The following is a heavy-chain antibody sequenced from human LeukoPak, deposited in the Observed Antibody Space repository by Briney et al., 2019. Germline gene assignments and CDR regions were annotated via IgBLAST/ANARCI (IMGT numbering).Heavy chain of an antibody. D-gene: IGHD1-1*01. J-gene: IGHJ4*02. CDR3: ARAHSNNWHVDY. Sequence: SETLSLTCTVFGGSVSGYYWNWIRQPPGKGLEWIGYIYYSGDSDYNPSLKSRVSISLDTSKNQLSLKLISVTAADTAVHYCARAHSNNWHVDYWGQGTLVTVSS. V-gene: IGHV4-59*02. CDR1: GGSVSGYY. CDR2: IYYSGDS.